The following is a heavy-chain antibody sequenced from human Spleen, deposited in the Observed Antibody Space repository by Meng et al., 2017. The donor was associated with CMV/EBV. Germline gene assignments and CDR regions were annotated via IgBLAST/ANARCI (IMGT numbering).Heavy chain of an antibody. Sequence: GESLKISCAASTFTFSDYYMGWIRQAPGKGLEWVSSISSSSSYIYYADSVKGRFTISRDNAKNSLYLQMNSLRAEDTAVYYCARDLGSSLPYGMDVWGQGTTVTVSS. CDR2: ISSSSSYI. CDR1: TFTFSDYY. D-gene: IGHD1-14*01. CDR3: ARDLGSSLPYGMDV. V-gene: IGHV3-11*06. J-gene: IGHJ6*02.